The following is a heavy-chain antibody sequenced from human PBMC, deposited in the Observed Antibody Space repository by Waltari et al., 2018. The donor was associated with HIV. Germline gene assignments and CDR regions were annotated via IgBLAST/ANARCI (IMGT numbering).Heavy chain of an antibody. CDR2: VDQSGGA. D-gene: IGHD2-2*02. Sequence: QEQLQQWGAGQVKPSATPSLTCLVSGWFWSYSFCAWRRQTPEKRLEWIGEVDQSGGANLNPSFKTRATISVDTSRSHFALKLRSVTAADTAVYFCARGPRVRLFRGLPCCYSALDVWGQGTTVIVSS. V-gene: IGHV4-34*02. J-gene: IGHJ6*02. CDR3: ARGPRVRLFRGLPCCYSALDV. CDR1: GWFWSYSF.